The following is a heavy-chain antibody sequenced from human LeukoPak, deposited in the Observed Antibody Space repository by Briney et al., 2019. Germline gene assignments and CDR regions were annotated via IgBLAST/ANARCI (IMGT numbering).Heavy chain of an antibody. V-gene: IGHV4-4*02. J-gene: IGHJ4*02. D-gene: IGHD3-22*01. CDR3: ARDNYYDSSGSDH. CDR2: IYHSGST. CDR1: GGSLSSRNW. Sequence: SETLSLTCAVSGGSLSSRNWWSWVRQPPGKGLDWIGEIYHSGSTNYNPSLKSRVTISVDNSKNQFSLKLSSVTAADTAVYYCARDNYYDSSGSDHWGQGTLVTVSS.